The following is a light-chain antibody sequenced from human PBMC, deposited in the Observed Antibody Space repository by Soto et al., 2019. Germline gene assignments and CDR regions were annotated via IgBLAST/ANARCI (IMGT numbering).Light chain of an antibody. CDR3: QQYAGSPRT. Sequence: EIVLTQSPGTLSLSPGERGTLSCRASQNLGTLYLAWFQQKSGQAPRLLIYSASRRATGIPDRFTGSGSGTDFTLTINRVEPEDFAVYFCQQYAGSPRTFGQGT. V-gene: IGKV3-20*01. CDR2: SAS. CDR1: QNLGTLY. J-gene: IGKJ1*01.